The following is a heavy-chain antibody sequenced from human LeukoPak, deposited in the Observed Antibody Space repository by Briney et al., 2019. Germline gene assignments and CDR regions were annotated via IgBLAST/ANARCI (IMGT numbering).Heavy chain of an antibody. CDR1: GGSISSYY. CDR3: ARERYSGSYYYYYYYYMDV. J-gene: IGHJ6*03. V-gene: IGHV4-59*12. Sequence: SETLSLTCTVSGGSISSYYWSWIRQPPGKGLEWIGYIYYSGSTNYNPSLKSRVTISVDTSKNQFSLKLSSVTAADTAVYYCARERYSGSYYYYYYYYMDVWGKGTTVTISS. D-gene: IGHD1-26*01. CDR2: IYYSGST.